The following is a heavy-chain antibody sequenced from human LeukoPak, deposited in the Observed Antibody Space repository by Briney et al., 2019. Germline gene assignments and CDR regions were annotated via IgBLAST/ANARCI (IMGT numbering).Heavy chain of an antibody. CDR1: GGSISSGSYY. V-gene: IGHV4-39*01. Sequence: SETLSLTCTVSGGSISSGSYYWGWIRQPPGKGLEWIGSIYHSGSTYYNPSLKSRVTISVDTSKNQFSLKLSSVTAADTAVYYCARLHMRSYYDSSGYYQKDRWGQGTLVTVSS. J-gene: IGHJ4*02. D-gene: IGHD3-22*01. CDR3: ARLHMRSYYDSSGYYQKDR. CDR2: IYHSGST.